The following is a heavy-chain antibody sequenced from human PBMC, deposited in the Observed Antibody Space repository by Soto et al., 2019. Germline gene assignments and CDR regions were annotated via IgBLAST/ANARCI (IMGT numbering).Heavy chain of an antibody. Sequence: XLRLSCAVSGFNFSKFGMYWVRQAPGKGLEWVAVIWYDGSQKYYTDSVQGRFTISRDNSNNTLYLQMNSLRAEDTAVYYCAKEVWGLYTFGRPLDNWGHGTLVTVSS. V-gene: IGHV3-33*06. J-gene: IGHJ4*01. CDR2: IWYDGSQK. CDR3: AKEVWGLYTFGRPLDN. D-gene: IGHD2-2*02. CDR1: GFNFSKFG.